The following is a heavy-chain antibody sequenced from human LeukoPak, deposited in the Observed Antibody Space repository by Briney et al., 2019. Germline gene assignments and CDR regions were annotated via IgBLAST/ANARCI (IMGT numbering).Heavy chain of an antibody. J-gene: IGHJ6*02. CDR2: ISSSGSTI. V-gene: IGHV3-11*01. D-gene: IGHD2-15*01. CDR3: ARDYGCGGSCHRLSYYYGMDV. CDR1: GFTFSDYY. Sequence: SGGSLRLSCAASGFTFSDYYMSWIRQAPGKGLEWVSYISSSGSTIYYADSVKGRFTISRDNAKNSLYLQMNSLRAEDTAVYYCARDYGCGGSCHRLSYYYGMDVWGQGTTVTVSS.